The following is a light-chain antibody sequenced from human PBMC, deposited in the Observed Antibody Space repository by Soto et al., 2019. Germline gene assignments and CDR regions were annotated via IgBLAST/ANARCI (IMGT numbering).Light chain of an antibody. J-gene: IGLJ1*01. CDR1: SSDVLPYNY. V-gene: IGLV2-14*01. Sequence: QSVLTQPASVSGSPGQWITISCTGTSSDVLPYNYVSWYQQHPGKAPRLMIYDVSNRPSGVSNRFSGSKSGNTASLSISGLQAEDEADYYCCSYTSSRTYVFGNGTKVTVL. CDR2: DVS. CDR3: CSYTSSRTYV.